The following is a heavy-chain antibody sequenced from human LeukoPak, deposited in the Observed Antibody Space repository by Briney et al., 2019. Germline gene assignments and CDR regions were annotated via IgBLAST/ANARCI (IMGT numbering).Heavy chain of an antibody. J-gene: IGHJ4*02. CDR3: ARGRTSIAVAGRGAFGY. CDR2: MNPNSGNT. CDR1: GYTFTSYD. V-gene: IGHV1-8*01. D-gene: IGHD6-19*01. Sequence: ASVKVSCKASGYTFTSYDINWARQATGQGLEWMGWMNPNSGNTGYAQKFQGRVTMTRNTSISTAYMELSSLRSEDTAVYYCARGRTSIAVAGRGAFGYWGQGTLVTVSS.